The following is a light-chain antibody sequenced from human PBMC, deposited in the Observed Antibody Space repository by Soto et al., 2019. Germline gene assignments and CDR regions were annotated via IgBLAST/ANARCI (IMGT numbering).Light chain of an antibody. J-gene: IGLJ1*01. CDR2: DVT. Sequence: QSVLTQPRSVSGYPGQSVTISCTGTSSDVGRYDYVSWYQQHPGKAPKLIIYDVTERPAGVPDRFPGSKSGNTASLTISGLQAEDEADYSCCSFAGSFSYVFGGWTKVTVL. V-gene: IGLV2-11*01. CDR1: SSDVGRYDY. CDR3: CSFAGSFSYV.